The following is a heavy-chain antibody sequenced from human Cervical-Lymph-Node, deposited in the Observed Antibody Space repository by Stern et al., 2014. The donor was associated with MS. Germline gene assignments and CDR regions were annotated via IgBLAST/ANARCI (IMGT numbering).Heavy chain of an antibody. CDR3: TRRVGYGSSLNWFDP. CDR1: GYSFISYW. Sequence: EVQLEESGAEVKKPGESLKISCKGSGYSFISYWIGWVRQMPGQGLEWMGIIFPGDSDIRYTPSFQGQVTISADKSISTAYLQWSSLKAWDTAMYYCTRRVGYGSSLNWFDPWGQGTLVTVSS. D-gene: IGHD6-13*01. CDR2: IFPGDSDI. V-gene: IGHV5-51*01. J-gene: IGHJ5*02.